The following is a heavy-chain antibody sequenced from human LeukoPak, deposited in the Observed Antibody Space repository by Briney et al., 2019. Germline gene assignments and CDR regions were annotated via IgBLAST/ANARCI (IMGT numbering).Heavy chain of an antibody. V-gene: IGHV3-23*01. Sequence: PGGSLRLSCAASGLTFSTYAMSWVRQAPGKGLEWVSGISGSGGSTYYADSVKGQFTISRDNSKNTLYLQMNSLRAEDTAVYYCAKDSRRGAITYFDCWGQGTLVTVSS. CDR1: GLTFSTYA. D-gene: IGHD5-12*01. CDR3: AKDSRRGAITYFDC. CDR2: ISGSGGST. J-gene: IGHJ4*02.